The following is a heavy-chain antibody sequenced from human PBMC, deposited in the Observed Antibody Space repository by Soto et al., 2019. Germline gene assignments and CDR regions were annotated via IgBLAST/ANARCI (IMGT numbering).Heavy chain of an antibody. D-gene: IGHD6-13*01. CDR3: TRDASRDSSARGWFDP. Sequence: GGSLRLSCSASGFTFRSFTMNWVRQAPGKGLEWVSTISSNSAYIYYTDALRGRFTISRDNAKNSLHLQMNSLRAEDTAVYYCTRDASRDSSARGWFDPWGPGTLVTVSS. V-gene: IGHV3-21*01. J-gene: IGHJ5*02. CDR1: GFTFRSFT. CDR2: ISSNSAYI.